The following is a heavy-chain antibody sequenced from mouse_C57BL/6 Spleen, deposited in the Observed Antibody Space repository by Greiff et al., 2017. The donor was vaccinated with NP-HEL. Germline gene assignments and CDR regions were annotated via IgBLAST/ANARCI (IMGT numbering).Heavy chain of an antibody. CDR2: IYPGDGDT. V-gene: IGHV1-82*01. CDR1: GYAFSSSW. D-gene: IGHD1-1*01. J-gene: IGHJ1*03. CDR3: ARVDGHYGSSPWYFDV. Sequence: QVQLQQSGPELVKPGASVKISCKASGYAFSSSWMNWVKQRPGKGLECIGRIYPGDGDTNYNGKFKGKATLTADKSSSTAYMQLSSLTSEDSAVYFCARVDGHYGSSPWYFDVWGTGTTVTVSS.